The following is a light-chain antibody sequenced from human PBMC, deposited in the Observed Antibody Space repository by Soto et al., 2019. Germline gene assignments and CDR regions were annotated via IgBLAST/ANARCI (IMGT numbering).Light chain of an antibody. V-gene: IGLV2-14*01. CDR2: EVN. Sequence: QSALTQPASVSASPGQSITISCTGTSSDVGGYQFVSWYQHHPGKAPKLMIYEVNNRPSGVSNRFYGSKSGNTASLTISGLQPEDEADYYCLSYTSANTRVFGGGTKRTVL. CDR3: LSYTSANTRV. J-gene: IGLJ3*02. CDR1: SSDVGGYQF.